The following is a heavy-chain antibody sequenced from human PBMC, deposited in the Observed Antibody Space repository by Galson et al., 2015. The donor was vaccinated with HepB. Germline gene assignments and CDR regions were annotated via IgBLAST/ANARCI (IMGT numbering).Heavy chain of an antibody. Sequence: SLRLSCAASGFTFSSYSMNWVRQAPGKGLEWVSYISSSSSTIYYADSVKGRFTISRDNAKNSLYLQMNSLRAEDTAVYYCARDPINRWLHELDYFDYWGQGTLVTVSS. D-gene: IGHD5-24*01. CDR1: GFTFSSYS. V-gene: IGHV3-48*01. CDR2: ISSSSSTI. J-gene: IGHJ4*02. CDR3: ARDPINRWLHELDYFDY.